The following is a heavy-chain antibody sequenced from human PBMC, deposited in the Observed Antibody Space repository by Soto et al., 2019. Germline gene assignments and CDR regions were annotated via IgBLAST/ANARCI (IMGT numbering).Heavy chain of an antibody. J-gene: IGHJ4*02. D-gene: IGHD3-3*01. CDR1: GGSISSYY. V-gene: IGHV4-4*07. CDR3: AREGAHYDFWSGYYGFDY. CDR2: IYTSGST. Sequence: PSETLSLTCTVSGGSISSYYWSWIRQPAGKGLEWIGRIYTSGSTNYNPSLKSRVTMSVDMSKNQFSLKLSSVTAADTAVYYCAREGAHYDFWSGYYGFDYWGQGTLVTVSS.